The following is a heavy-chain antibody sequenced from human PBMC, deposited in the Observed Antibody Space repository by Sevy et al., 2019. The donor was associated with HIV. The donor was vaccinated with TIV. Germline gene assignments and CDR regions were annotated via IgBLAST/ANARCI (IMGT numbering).Heavy chain of an antibody. D-gene: IGHD6-19*01. CDR2: IWYDGTNI. CDR1: GFSISGYG. J-gene: IGHJ4*01. Sequence: GGSLGLSCAASGFSISGYGMHWGRQAPGKGLEWVAVIWYDGTNIEYADSVKGRFTISRDNSKNTLYLHMNSLSVEDTDVYYCARADIRVAGIGSYFHSWGSGTLVNVSS. V-gene: IGHV3-33*01. CDR3: ARADIRVAGIGSYFHS.